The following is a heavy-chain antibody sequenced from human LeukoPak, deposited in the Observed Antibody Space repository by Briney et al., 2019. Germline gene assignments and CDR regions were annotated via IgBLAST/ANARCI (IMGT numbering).Heavy chain of an antibody. J-gene: IGHJ5*02. Sequence: ASVKVSCKASGYTFTGYYMHWVRQAPGQGLEWMGIINPSGGSTSYAQKFQGRVTMTRDTSTSTVYMELSSLRSEDTAVYYCARARPPKEYRFLWFDPWGQGTLVTVSS. CDR2: INPSGGST. CDR1: GYTFTGYY. V-gene: IGHV1-46*01. D-gene: IGHD3-16*02. CDR3: ARARPPKEYRFLWFDP.